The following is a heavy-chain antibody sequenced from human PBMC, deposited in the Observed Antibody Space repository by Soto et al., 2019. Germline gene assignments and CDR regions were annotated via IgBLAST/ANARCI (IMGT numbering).Heavy chain of an antibody. V-gene: IGHV3-23*01. J-gene: IGHJ6*02. Sequence: HPGGSLRLSCSASGFTFSSYSMSWVRQAPGKGLEWVSSISGSAGTTYYADSVKGHLTISRDNSKSTLYLQMNNLRAEDTAVYYSAKEWSSGMDVWGQGTTVTVSS. CDR1: GFTFSSYS. D-gene: IGHD2-15*01. CDR3: AKEWSSGMDV. CDR2: ISGSAGTT.